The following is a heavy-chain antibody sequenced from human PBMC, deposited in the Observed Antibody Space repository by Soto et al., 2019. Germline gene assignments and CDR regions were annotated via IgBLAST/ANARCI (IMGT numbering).Heavy chain of an antibody. CDR1: GGTFSSYA. CDR2: IIPIFGTA. V-gene: IGHV1-69*06. D-gene: IGHD2-2*01. Sequence: ASVKVSCKASGGTFSSYAISWVRQAPGQGLEWMGGIIPIFGTANYAQKFQGRVTITADKSTSTAYMELSSLRSEDTAVYYCARDRKASSYNWFDPWGQGTLVTVSS. CDR3: ARDRKASSYNWFDP. J-gene: IGHJ5*02.